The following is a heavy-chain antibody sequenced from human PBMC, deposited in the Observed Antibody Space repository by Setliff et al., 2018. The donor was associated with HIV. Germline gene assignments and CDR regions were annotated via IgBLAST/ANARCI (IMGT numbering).Heavy chain of an antibody. CDR2: ITGSSNII. D-gene: IGHD4-17*01. CDR3: STPLMTTTVTKDH. CDR1: GFTFSTYP. V-gene: IGHV3-48*01. J-gene: IGHJ4*02. Sequence: GGSLRLSCTTSGFTFSTYPMNWVRQAPGKGLEWVAYITGSSNIIHYADSVQGRFTVSRDNAKNSLHLQMNSLRVEDTAVYYCSTPLMTTTVTKDHWGQGTLVTVSS.